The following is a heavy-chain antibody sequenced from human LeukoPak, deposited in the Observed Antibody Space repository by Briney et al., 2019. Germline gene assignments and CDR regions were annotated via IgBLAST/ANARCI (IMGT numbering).Heavy chain of an antibody. V-gene: IGHV4-38-2*02. Sequence: NPSETLSLTCTVSGYSISSGYYWGWIRQPPGKGLEWIGSIYHSGSTYYNPSLKSRVTISVDTSKNQFSLKLSSVTAADTAVYYCARAGIAPDWFDPWGQGTLVTVSS. CDR2: IYHSGST. D-gene: IGHD6-13*01. CDR3: ARAGIAPDWFDP. J-gene: IGHJ5*02. CDR1: GYSISSGYY.